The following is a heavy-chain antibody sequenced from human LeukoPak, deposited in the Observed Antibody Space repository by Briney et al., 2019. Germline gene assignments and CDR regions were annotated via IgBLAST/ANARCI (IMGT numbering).Heavy chain of an antibody. CDR2: ISTSGSTT. J-gene: IGHJ5*02. CDR3: VREGLTGYFDA. V-gene: IGHV3-11*01. D-gene: IGHD6-25*01. CDR1: GFTLRDNF. Sequence: GGSLRLSCAASGFTLRDNFMSWIRQAPGQGLEWVSYISTSGSTTFYADSVRGRFTISRDNAKNSVFLGMTSLRADDTAVYFCVREGLTGYFDAWGQGTLVTVSS.